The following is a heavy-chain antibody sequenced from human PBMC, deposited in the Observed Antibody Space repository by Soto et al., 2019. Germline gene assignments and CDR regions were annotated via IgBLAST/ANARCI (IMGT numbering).Heavy chain of an antibody. J-gene: IGHJ4*02. CDR3: VQVPRPRVDYLLGSVY. D-gene: IGHD3-10*01. Sequence: ASVKVSCKASGYTFTGYYMHWVRQAPGQGLEWMGWINPNSGGTNYAQKFQGWVTMTRDTSISTAYMELSRLRAEDTAVYYCVQVPRPRVDYLLGSVYWGQGSLVTVSS. CDR1: GYTFTGYY. CDR2: INPNSGGT. V-gene: IGHV1-2*04.